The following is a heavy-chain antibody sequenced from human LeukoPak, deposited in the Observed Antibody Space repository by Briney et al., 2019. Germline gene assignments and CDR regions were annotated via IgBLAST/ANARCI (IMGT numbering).Heavy chain of an antibody. Sequence: GASVKVSCKASGYTFTSYGINWVRQATGQGLEWMGWINPNSGGTNYAQKFQGRVTMTRDTSISTAYMELSRLRSDDTAVYYCARDPTTYYYDSSGYYYLDYWGQGTLVTVSS. CDR3: ARDPTTYYYDSSGYYYLDY. J-gene: IGHJ4*02. CDR1: GYTFTSYG. V-gene: IGHV1-2*02. D-gene: IGHD3-22*01. CDR2: INPNSGGT.